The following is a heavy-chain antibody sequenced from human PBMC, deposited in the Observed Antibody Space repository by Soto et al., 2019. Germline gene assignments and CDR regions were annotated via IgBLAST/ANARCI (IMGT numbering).Heavy chain of an antibody. CDR1: GGSISSGDYY. J-gene: IGHJ4*02. CDR3: ASIFEYSSSYNFDY. V-gene: IGHV4-30-4*01. CDR2: IYYSGST. D-gene: IGHD6-6*01. Sequence: SETLSLTCTVSGGSISSGDYYWSWIRQPPGKGLEWIGYIYYSGSTYYNPSLKSRVTISVDTSKNQFSLKLSSVTAADTAVYYCASIFEYSSSYNFDYWGQGTLVTVSS.